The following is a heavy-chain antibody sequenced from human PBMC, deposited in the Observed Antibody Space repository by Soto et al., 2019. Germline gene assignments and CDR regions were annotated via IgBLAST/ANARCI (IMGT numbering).Heavy chain of an antibody. V-gene: IGHV4-59*01. D-gene: IGHD3-3*01. J-gene: IGHJ4*02. CDR2: IYYSGST. CDR1: GGSIRSYY. Sequence: SETLSLTCTVSGGSIRSYYWGWIRQPPGKGLEWIGYIYYSGSTNYNPSLKSRVTISVDTSKNQFSLKLSSVTAADTAVYYCARSEFLECSPYSDYWGQGTLVTVSS. CDR3: ARSEFLECSPYSDY.